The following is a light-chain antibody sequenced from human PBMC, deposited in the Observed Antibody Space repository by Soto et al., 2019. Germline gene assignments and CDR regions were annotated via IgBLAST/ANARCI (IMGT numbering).Light chain of an antibody. J-gene: IGKJ1*01. CDR3: QKYNSAPRT. CDR1: QGISNY. CDR2: AAS. Sequence: DIQMTQSPSSLSASVGARVTITCRASQGISNYLAWYQKKPGKVPKLLIYAASTFQSGVPSRFSGSGSGTAFTRTISSLQPEDFATYYCQKYNSAPRTFGQGTKVEIK. V-gene: IGKV1-27*01.